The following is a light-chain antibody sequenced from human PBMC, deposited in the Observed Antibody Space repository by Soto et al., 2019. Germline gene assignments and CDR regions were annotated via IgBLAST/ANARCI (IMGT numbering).Light chain of an antibody. J-gene: IGKJ1*01. CDR1: QSVSSN. CDR2: GAS. V-gene: IGKV3-15*01. CDR3: QQYNNRPWT. Sequence: EIVMTQSPATLSVSPGERATLSCRASQSVSSNLAWYQQKPGQAPRLLIYGASTRATGIPARFSGSGSGTEVTLTISSQQSEDFSVYYCQQYNNRPWTFGQGTKVEIK.